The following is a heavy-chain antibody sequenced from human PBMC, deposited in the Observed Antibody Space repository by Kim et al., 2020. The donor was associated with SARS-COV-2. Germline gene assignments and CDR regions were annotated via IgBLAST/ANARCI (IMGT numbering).Heavy chain of an antibody. D-gene: IGHD6-19*01. J-gene: IGHJ6*03. CDR1: GYTFSTYA. CDR2: INTDTGKP. Sequence: ASVKVSCKTSGYTFSTYAINWVRQAPGQGLEWMGWINTDTGKPVYAQGLSGRFVFSLDTSVSTAYLQIGSLHADDTAVYYCARPYNTGWYSYTMDVWGKGTGVTVSS. CDR3: ARPYNTGWYSYTMDV. V-gene: IGHV7-4-1*01.